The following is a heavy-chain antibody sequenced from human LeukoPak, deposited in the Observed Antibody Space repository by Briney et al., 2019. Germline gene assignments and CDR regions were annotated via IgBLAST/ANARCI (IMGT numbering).Heavy chain of an antibody. D-gene: IGHD3-10*01. CDR3: ARAGLGDAFDI. V-gene: IGHV3-53*01. CDR2: IYSGGST. Sequence: GGSLRLSCAASGFTVSSNYMSWVRQAPGKGLEWVSVIYSGGSTYYADSVKGRFTISRDNSKNTLYLQMNGLRAEDTAVYYCARAGLGDAFDIWGQGTMVTVSS. J-gene: IGHJ3*02. CDR1: GFTVSSNY.